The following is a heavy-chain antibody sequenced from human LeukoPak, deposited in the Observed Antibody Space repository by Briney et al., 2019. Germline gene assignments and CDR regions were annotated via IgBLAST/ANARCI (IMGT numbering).Heavy chain of an antibody. D-gene: IGHD3-10*01. J-gene: IGHJ5*02. Sequence: ASVKVSCKASGYTFTSYDINWVRQATGQGLEWMGWMNPNSGNTGYAQKFQGRVTMTRNTSISTAYMELSSLRSEDTAVYYCARALRYGSGSYYRVWFDPWGQGTQVTVSS. V-gene: IGHV1-8*01. CDR2: MNPNSGNT. CDR1: GYTFTSYD. CDR3: ARALRYGSGSYYRVWFDP.